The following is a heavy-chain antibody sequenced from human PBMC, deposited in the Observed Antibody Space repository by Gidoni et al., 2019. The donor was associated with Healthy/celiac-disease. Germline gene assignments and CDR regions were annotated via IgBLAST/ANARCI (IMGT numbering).Heavy chain of an antibody. Sequence: EVQLVESGGGLVQPGGSLRLSCAASGFTFSSYSMNWVRQAPGKGREWVSYISSSSSTIYYADSVKDRFTISRDNAKNSLYLQMNSLRAEDTAVYYCARDPGVYCSGGSCYSYYFDYWGQGTLVTVSS. CDR1: GFTFSSYS. V-gene: IGHV3-48*01. J-gene: IGHJ4*02. D-gene: IGHD2-15*01. CDR3: ARDPGVYCSGGSCYSYYFDY. CDR2: ISSSSSTI.